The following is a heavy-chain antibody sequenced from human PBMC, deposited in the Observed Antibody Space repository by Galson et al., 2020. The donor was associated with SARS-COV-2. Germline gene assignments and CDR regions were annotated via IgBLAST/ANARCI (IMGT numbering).Heavy chain of an antibody. V-gene: IGHV4-34*01. Sequence: SETLSLTCAVYGGSFSGYSWSWIRQPPGQGLEWVGVINHSGSTNYNPSPKSGVTISVDTSTNQFSLTLSSVTAADTAVYYCASARGIVVVPAAARRSGGSCYPFDYWGQGTLVTVSS. J-gene: IGHJ4*02. CDR1: GGSFSGYS. D-gene: IGHD2-15*01. CDR3: ASARGIVVVPAAARRSGGSCYPFDY. CDR2: INHSGST.